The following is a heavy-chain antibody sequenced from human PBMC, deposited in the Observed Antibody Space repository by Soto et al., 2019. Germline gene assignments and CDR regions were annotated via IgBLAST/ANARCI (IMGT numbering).Heavy chain of an antibody. D-gene: IGHD1-20*01. J-gene: IGHJ4*02. Sequence: TLSLTCTVSGGSVSSGSYYWSWIRQPPGKGLEWIGYIYYSGSTNYNPSLKSRVTISVDTSKNQFSLKLSSVTAADTAVYYCARDHVTGTERYFDYWGQGTLVTVSS. V-gene: IGHV4-61*01. CDR1: GGSVSSGSYY. CDR2: IYYSGST. CDR3: ARDHVTGTERYFDY.